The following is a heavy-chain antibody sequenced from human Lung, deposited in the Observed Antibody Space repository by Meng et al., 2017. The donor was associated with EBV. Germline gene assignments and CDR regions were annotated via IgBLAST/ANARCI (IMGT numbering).Heavy chain of an antibody. CDR1: GYTFTNYG. D-gene: IGHD1-26*01. CDR3: ARVEVGITSGDY. J-gene: IGHJ4*02. V-gene: IGHV1-18*01. Sequence: QGQLLHAGAEGKKPGASVKCSCKASGYTFTNYGITWVRQAPGQGLEWMGWINAYNGDTNYAQTLQGRVTMTTDTSTSTAYMELRSLRSDDTAVYYCARVEVGITSGDYWGQGTLVTVSS. CDR2: INAYNGDT.